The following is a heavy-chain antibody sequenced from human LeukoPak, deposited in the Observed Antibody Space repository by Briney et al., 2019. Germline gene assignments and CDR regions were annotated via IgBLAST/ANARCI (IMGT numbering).Heavy chain of an antibody. V-gene: IGHV1-46*01. Sequence: ASVKVSCKASGYTFTSNYIHWVRQAPGQGLEWMGMIYPRDGSTSYAQKFQGRVTVTRDTSTSTVHMELSGPRSEDTAVYYCARDQEGFDYWGQGTLVTVSS. J-gene: IGHJ4*02. CDR2: IYPRDGST. CDR1: GYTFTSNY. CDR3: ARDQEGFDY.